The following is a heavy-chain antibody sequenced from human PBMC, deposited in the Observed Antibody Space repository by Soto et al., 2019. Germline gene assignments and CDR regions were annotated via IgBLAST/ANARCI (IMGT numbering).Heavy chain of an antibody. CDR1: GYTFTSYG. J-gene: IGHJ5*02. CDR2: ISAYNGNT. V-gene: IGHV1-18*04. D-gene: IGHD3-9*01. Sequence: ASVKVSCKASGYTFTSYGISWVRQAPGQGLEWMGWISAYNGNTNYAQKLQGRVTMTTDTSTSTAYMELRSLRSDDTAVYYCARDGDFGWLLSYWFDPWGQGTLVTVSS. CDR3: ARDGDFGWLLSYWFDP.